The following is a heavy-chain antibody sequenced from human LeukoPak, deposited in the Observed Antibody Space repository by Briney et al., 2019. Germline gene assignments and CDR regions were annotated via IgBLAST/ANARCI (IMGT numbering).Heavy chain of an antibody. CDR3: ARLDGDYAGGLYYYYYMDV. Sequence: QSGGSLRLSCAASGFTFSSYEMNWVRQAPGKGLEWVSYISSSGSTIYYADSVKGRFTISRDNAKNSLYLQMNSLRAEDTAVYYCARLDGDYAGGLYYYYYMDVWGKGTTVTISS. V-gene: IGHV3-48*03. D-gene: IGHD4-17*01. CDR2: ISSSGSTI. J-gene: IGHJ6*03. CDR1: GFTFSSYE.